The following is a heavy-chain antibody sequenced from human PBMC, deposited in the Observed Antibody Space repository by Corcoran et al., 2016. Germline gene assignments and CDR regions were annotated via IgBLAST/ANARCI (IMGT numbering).Heavy chain of an antibody. Sequence: EVQLVESGGGLVQPGGSLRLSCAASGFTFSAYWMHWVRQAPGKGLVWVSRLDSDGSSTSYADSVKGRFTLSRDNAKNTLYLQINSLRAEDTSVYYCTRISGYSSFDYWGQGTLVSVSS. D-gene: IGHD5-18*01. CDR3: TRISGYSSFDY. J-gene: IGHJ4*02. CDR2: LDSDGSST. V-gene: IGHV3-74*01. CDR1: GFTFSAYW.